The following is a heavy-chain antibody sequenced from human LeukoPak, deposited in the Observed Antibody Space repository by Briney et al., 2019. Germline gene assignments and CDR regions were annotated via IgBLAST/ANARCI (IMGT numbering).Heavy chain of an antibody. J-gene: IGHJ4*02. CDR1: GFTFYTYG. V-gene: IGHV3-64*01. Sequence: GGFLRLSCAASGFTFYTYGMHWVRQAPGKGLEYVSGIGPDGGTTYYARSVKGRFTTSRDNSKNMVYLQMGSLTADDMAVYYCARGAQLTDYWGQGTLVTVSS. CDR2: IGPDGGTT. D-gene: IGHD6-13*01. CDR3: ARGAQLTDY.